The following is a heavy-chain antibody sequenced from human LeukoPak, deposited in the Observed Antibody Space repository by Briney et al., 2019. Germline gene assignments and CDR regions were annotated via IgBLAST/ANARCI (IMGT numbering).Heavy chain of an antibody. CDR2: INIGGTNT. CDR1: GFTFNDYY. CDR3: ATDGAGFDT. Sequence: GGSLRLSCAASGFTFNDYYMSWIRQAPGKGLELLSYINIGGTNTHYADSVKGRFTISRDNDKKSLYLEMNTLRAEATAVYYCATDGAGFDTWGKGVLVTVSS. V-gene: IGHV3-11*01. J-gene: IGHJ5*02.